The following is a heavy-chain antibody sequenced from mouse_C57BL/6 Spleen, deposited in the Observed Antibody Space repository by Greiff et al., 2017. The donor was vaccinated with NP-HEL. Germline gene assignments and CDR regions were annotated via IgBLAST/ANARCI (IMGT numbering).Heavy chain of an antibody. Sequence: QVQLKQSGPELVKPGASVKISCKASGYAFSSSWMNWVKQRPGKGLEWIGRIYPGDGDTNYNGKFKGKATLTADKSSSTAYMQLSSLTSEDSAVYFCARNYGNVYYFDYWGQGTTLTVSS. V-gene: IGHV1-82*01. CDR1: GYAFSSSW. CDR3: ARNYGNVYYFDY. CDR2: IYPGDGDT. D-gene: IGHD2-1*01. J-gene: IGHJ2*01.